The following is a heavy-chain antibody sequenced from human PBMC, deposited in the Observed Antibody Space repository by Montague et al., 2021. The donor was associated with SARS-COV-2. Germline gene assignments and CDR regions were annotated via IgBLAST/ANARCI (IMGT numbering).Heavy chain of an antibody. D-gene: IGHD3-22*01. Sequence: RLSCAASGFTFSTQAMHWVRQTPGKGLEWVAAISFDGIKEHYADSVKGRFTVSRDNSENTLYLQMNILRAEDTALYYCARDTSYDGSGYYYFDYWGQGTLVTVSS. V-gene: IGHV3-30-3*01. CDR3: ARDTSYDGSGYYYFDY. J-gene: IGHJ4*02. CDR2: ISFDGIKE. CDR1: GFTFSTQA.